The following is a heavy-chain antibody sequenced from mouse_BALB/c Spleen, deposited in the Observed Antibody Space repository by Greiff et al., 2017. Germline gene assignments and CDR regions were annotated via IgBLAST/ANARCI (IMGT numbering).Heavy chain of an antibody. D-gene: IGHD2-14*01. V-gene: IGHV5-6*01. Sequence: EVKLQESGGDLVKPGGSLKLSCAASGFTFSSYGMSWVRQTPDKRLEWVATISSGGSYTYYPDSVKGRFTISRDNAKNTLYLQMSSLKSEDTAMYYCARHYRYDGYAMDYWGQGTSVTVSS. J-gene: IGHJ4*01. CDR2: ISSGGSYT. CDR3: ARHYRYDGYAMDY. CDR1: GFTFSSYG.